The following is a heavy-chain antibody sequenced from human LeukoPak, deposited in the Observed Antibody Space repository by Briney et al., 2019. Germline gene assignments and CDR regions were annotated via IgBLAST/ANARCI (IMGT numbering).Heavy chain of an antibody. J-gene: IGHJ3*02. CDR1: GYTFTSYG. CDR3: ARRGVILTGYKDAFDI. D-gene: IGHD3-9*01. V-gene: IGHV1-18*01. CDR2: ISAYNGNT. Sequence: GASVKVSCMASGYTFTSYGISWVRQAPGQGLEWMGWISAYNGNTNYAQKLQGRATMTTDTSTSTAYMELRSLRSDDTAVYYCARRGVILTGYKDAFDIWGQGTKVTVSS.